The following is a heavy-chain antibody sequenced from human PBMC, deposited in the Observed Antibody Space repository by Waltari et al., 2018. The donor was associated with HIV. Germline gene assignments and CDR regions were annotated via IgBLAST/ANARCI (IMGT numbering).Heavy chain of an antibody. J-gene: IGHJ2*01. CDR2: IYYSGST. CDR3: ARVQTGVDTAMVNRYFDL. CDR1: GGSISSSSYY. D-gene: IGHD5-18*01. V-gene: IGHV4-39*01. Sequence: LQLQESGPGLVKPSETLSLTCTVSGGSISSSSYYSGWIRQPPGKGLEWIGSIYYSGSTYYNPSLKSRVTISVDTSKNQFSLKLSSVTAADTAVYYCARVQTGVDTAMVNRYFDLWGRGTLVTVSS.